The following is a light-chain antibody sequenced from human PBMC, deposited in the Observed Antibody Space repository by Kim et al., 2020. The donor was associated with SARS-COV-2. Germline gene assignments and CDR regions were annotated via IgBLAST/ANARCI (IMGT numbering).Light chain of an antibody. CDR3: QVWDSGSDHWV. CDR2: SDS. Sequence: ATARMARITCGGNNIGSIAVHWCQQTPGQDPVLVIYSDSHRPSGIPERFSGSNPGSTTTLTISRIEAGDEADYSCQVWDSGSDHWVFGGGTQLTVL. V-gene: IGLV3-12*01. J-gene: IGLJ3*02. CDR1: NIGSIA.